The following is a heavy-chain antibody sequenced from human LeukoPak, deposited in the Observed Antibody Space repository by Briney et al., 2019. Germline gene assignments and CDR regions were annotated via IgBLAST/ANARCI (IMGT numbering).Heavy chain of an antibody. CDR3: ASDYFGSGSYPN. J-gene: IGHJ4*02. Sequence: GRSLRLSCAASGFTFSTYGMHWVRQAPGKGLEWVAIIWYDGSKKYYADSVKGRFTISRDNSKNTLYLQMSSLRAEDTAVYYCASDYFGSGSYPNWGQGTLVTVSP. CDR1: GFTFSTYG. D-gene: IGHD3-10*01. CDR2: IWYDGSKK. V-gene: IGHV3-33*01.